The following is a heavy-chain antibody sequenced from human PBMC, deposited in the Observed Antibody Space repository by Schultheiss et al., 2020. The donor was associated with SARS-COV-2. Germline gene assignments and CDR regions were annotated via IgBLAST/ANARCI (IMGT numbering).Heavy chain of an antibody. J-gene: IGHJ6*02. CDR2: IYSDRST. V-gene: IGHV3-66*01. CDR1: GFTVSRNY. Sequence: GESLKISCAASGFTVSRNYMSWVRQAPGKGLEWVSLIYSDRSTYYADSVKGRFTISRDNAKNSLYLQMNSLRAEDTAVYYCARDETSGWYRLYYYYGMDVWGQGTTVTVSS. D-gene: IGHD6-19*01. CDR3: ARDETSGWYRLYYYYGMDV.